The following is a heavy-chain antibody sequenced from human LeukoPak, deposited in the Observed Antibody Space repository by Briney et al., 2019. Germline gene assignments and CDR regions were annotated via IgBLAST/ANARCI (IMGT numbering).Heavy chain of an antibody. CDR1: GGTFSDYH. D-gene: IGHD5-18*01. Sequence: PSETLSLTCAVYGGTFSDYHWSWIRQPPGKGLEWIGEVNCSGSTIYNPSLKSRVTISVDTSKKQFSLIVKSVTVADTAVYLCARRSVNTAMVDFDYWGQGTLVTVSS. J-gene: IGHJ4*02. CDR2: VNCSGST. CDR3: ARRSVNTAMVDFDY. V-gene: IGHV4-34*01.